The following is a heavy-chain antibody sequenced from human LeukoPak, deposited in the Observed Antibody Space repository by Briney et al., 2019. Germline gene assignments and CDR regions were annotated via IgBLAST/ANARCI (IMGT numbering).Heavy chain of an antibody. V-gene: IGHV4-59*01. J-gene: IGHJ5*02. CDR1: SDSISSFY. CDR3: ARTDYHGSGSFFDNWFDP. D-gene: IGHD3-10*01. Sequence: SETLSLTCTVSSDSISSFYWSWIRKPPGKGMEWIGYIYYSGSTNYNPSLKSRVTISVDTSKNQFSLKLTSVTAADTAVYYCARTDYHGSGSFFDNWFDPWGQGTLVTVSS. CDR2: IYYSGST.